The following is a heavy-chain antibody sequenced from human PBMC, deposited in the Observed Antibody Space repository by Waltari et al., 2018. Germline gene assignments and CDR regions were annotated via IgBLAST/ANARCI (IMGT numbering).Heavy chain of an antibody. CDR1: EFIFSGYW. CDR3: ARDKDFYATGSPLDL. V-gene: IGHV3-74*01. CDR2: SNGDVTST. J-gene: IGHJ5*02. Sequence: EVQLVESGGGLVEPGESLRLSCVASEFIFSGYWMHWVRQVPGKGLMLVERSNGDVTSTYYADFAKGRFTVSRDNANSTLNLQMSRLKVEDTGLYYCARDKDFYATGSPLDLWGHGTQVTVSS. D-gene: IGHD3-10*01.